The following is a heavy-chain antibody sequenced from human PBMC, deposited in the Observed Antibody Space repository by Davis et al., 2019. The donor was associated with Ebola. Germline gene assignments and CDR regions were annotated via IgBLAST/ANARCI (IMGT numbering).Heavy chain of an antibody. J-gene: IGHJ4*02. CDR3: VRSRPGDY. CDR2: IYPDDSET. V-gene: IGHV5-51*01. D-gene: IGHD6-6*01. Sequence: GASLKISCKGSGFSFTNYWIGWVRQTPGKGLEWMGIIYPDDSETRYSPSFQGQVTISADKSINTAYLQWSSLKASDTAMYYCVRSRPGDYWGQGTLVTVSS. CDR1: GFSFTNYW.